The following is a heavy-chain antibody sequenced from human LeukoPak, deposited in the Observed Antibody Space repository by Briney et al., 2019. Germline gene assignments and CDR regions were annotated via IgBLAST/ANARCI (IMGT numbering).Heavy chain of an antibody. CDR2: IYHSGST. D-gene: IGHD2-2*01. Sequence: SGTLSLTCAVSGYSISSGYFWGWIRQPRGKVQEWIGSIYHSGSTYYNPSLKSRVTISVDTSKNQFSLKLSSVTAADTAVYYCARLAVLYCSSTSCPDYWGQGTLVTVSS. CDR3: ARLAVLYCSSTSCPDY. V-gene: IGHV4-38-2*01. CDR1: GYSISSGYF. J-gene: IGHJ4*02.